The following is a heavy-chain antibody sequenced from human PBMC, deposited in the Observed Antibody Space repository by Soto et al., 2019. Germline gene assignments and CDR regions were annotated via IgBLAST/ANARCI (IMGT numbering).Heavy chain of an antibody. Sequence: QAPDKELEWVAVIWYYGSNKYYADSVKGRFTISRNNSKNTLYLQMNSLRAEDTAVYYCARGGRVPDATPFINTDFYF. CDR2: IWYYGSNK. J-gene: IGHJ4*01. D-gene: IGHD2-2*02. CDR3: ARGGRVPDATPFINTDFYF. V-gene: IGHV3-33*01.